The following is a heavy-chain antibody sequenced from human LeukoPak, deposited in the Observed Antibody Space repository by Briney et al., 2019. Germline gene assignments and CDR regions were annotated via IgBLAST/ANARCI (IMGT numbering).Heavy chain of an antibody. CDR3: AKESLLLRGPLLIYYFDF. CDR1: DFSFTTYA. D-gene: IGHD3-10*01. CDR2: ISGGDPTT. V-gene: IGHV3-23*01. Sequence: GGSLRLSCAASDFSFTTYAMSWVRQAPGKGLEWVSSISGGDPTTYYADSVEGRFTISRDNSKNTLYLQMNSLRAEDTAIYYCAKESLLLRGPLLIYYFDFWGQGTLVTVSS. J-gene: IGHJ4*02.